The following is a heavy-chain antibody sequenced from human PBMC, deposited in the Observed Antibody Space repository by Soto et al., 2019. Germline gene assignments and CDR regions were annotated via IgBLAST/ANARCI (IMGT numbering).Heavy chain of an antibody. Sequence: EVQLVESGGDLVKPGGSLRLSCAVSGFTFSVAWMNWVRQAPGKGLEWVGRIRSKTDGGTADYAAPVKGRFTISRDDSENTLSLQMNSLKPEDTALYYCTTEGATTDDAFDIWGEGTIVSVSS. CDR3: TTEGATTDDAFDI. CDR2: IRSKTDGGTA. D-gene: IGHD1-26*01. V-gene: IGHV3-15*01. CDR1: GFTFSVAW. J-gene: IGHJ3*02.